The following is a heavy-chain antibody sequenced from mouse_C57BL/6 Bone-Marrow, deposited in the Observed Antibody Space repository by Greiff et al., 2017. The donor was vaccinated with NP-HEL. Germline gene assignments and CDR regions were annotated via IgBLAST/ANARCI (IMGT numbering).Heavy chain of an antibody. J-gene: IGHJ3*01. D-gene: IGHD3-1*01. CDR2: IRSKSNNYAT. V-gene: IGHV10-1*01. Sequence: EVKLVESGGGLVQPKGSLKLSCAASGFSFNTYAMNWVRQAPGKGLEWVARIRSKSNNYATYYADSVKDRFTISRDDSESMLYLQMNNLKTEDTAMYYCVRGGYLVAYWGQGTLVTVSA. CDR3: VRGGYLVAY. CDR1: GFSFNTYA.